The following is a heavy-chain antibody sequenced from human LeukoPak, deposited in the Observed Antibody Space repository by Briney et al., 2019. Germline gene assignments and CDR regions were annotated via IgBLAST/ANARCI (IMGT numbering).Heavy chain of an antibody. D-gene: IGHD5-12*01. CDR1: GYSISSGYY. Sequence: PSETLSLTCAVSGYSISSGYYWGWIRQPPGKGLEWIGSIYHSGSTYYNPSLKSRVTISVDTSKNQFSLKLSSVTAADTAVYYCARGGVSGYVVHYWGQGTLVTVSS. CDR2: IYHSGST. J-gene: IGHJ4*02. V-gene: IGHV4-38-2*01. CDR3: ARGGVSGYVVHY.